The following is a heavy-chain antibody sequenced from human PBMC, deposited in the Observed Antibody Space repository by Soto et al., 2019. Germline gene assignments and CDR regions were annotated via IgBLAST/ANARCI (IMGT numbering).Heavy chain of an antibody. CDR3: TTRWYSYYYGMDV. D-gene: IGHD1-1*01. Sequence: EVQLVEPGGGLVKPGGSLRLSCAASGFTFSNAWMNWVRQAPGKGLEWVGRIKSKTDGGTTDYAAPVKGRFTISRDDSKNTLYLQMHSLKTEDIAVYYCTTRWYSYYYGMDVWGQGTTVTVSS. V-gene: IGHV3-15*07. J-gene: IGHJ6*02. CDR2: IKSKTDGGTT. CDR1: GFTFSNAW.